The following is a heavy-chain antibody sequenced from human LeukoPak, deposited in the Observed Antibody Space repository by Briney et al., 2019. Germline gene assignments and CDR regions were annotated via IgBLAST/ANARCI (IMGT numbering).Heavy chain of an antibody. V-gene: IGHV3-21*01. CDR2: ISHSSTYI. CDR1: GFTFSTYS. J-gene: IGHJ3*02. D-gene: IGHD2-2*01. CDR3: ARTGEYQLLGSGWYGAFDI. Sequence: GGSLRLSCAASGFTFSTYSMNWVRQAPGKGLEWVSSISHSSTYIYYADSMKGRFTISRDNANNSLFLQMDGLRAEDTAVYYCARTGEYQLLGSGWYGAFDIWGQGTMVTVSS.